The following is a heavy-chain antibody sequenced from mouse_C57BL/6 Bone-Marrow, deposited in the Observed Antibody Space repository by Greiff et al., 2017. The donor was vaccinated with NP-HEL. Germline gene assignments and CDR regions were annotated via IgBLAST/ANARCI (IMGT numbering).Heavy chain of an antibody. CDR3: ARSYWEWFAY. Sequence: QVQLQQSGAELARPGASVKLSCKASGYTFTSYGISWVKQRTGQGLEWIGEIYPRSGNTYYTEKFKGKATLTADKSSSTAYMELRSLTSEDSAVYFCARSYWEWFAYWGQGTLVTVSA. J-gene: IGHJ3*01. D-gene: IGHD4-1*01. CDR1: GYTFTSYG. CDR2: IYPRSGNT. V-gene: IGHV1-81*01.